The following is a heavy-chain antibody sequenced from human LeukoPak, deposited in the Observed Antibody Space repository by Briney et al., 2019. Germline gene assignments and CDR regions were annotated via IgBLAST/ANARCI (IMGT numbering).Heavy chain of an antibody. J-gene: IGHJ4*02. V-gene: IGHV3-30*02. CDR3: ANLARTAVVTLDY. Sequence: GSLRLSCAASGFSFSSYGMHWVRQAPGKGLEWVAFIRYDGSNKYYADSVKGRFTISRDNSKNTLYLQMNSLRAEDTAVYYCANLARTAVVTLDYWGQGTLVTVSS. CDR2: IRYDGSNK. CDR1: GFSFSSYG. D-gene: IGHD4-23*01.